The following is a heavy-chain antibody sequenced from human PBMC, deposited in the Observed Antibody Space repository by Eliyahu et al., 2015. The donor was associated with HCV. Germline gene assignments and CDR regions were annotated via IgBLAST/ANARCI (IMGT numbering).Heavy chain of an antibody. CDR3: ARGHYGDFVIYYYYYMDV. CDR1: GGSFSGYY. D-gene: IGHD4-17*01. J-gene: IGHJ6*03. V-gene: IGHV4-34*01. Sequence: QVQLQQWGAGLLKPSETLSLTCAVYGGSFSGYYWTWIRQPPGKGLEWIGEINHSGSTNNTPPLKSRVTISVDTSKNQFSLKLSSVTAADTAVYYCARGHYGDFVIYYYYYMDVWGKGSTVTVSS. CDR2: INHSGST.